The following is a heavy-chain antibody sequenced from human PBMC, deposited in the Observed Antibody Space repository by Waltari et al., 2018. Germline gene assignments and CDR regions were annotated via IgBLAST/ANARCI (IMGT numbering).Heavy chain of an antibody. D-gene: IGHD6-13*01. J-gene: IGHJ4*02. Sequence: QVQLQESGPGLVKPSETLSLTCAVSGYSISSGYYWGWSRQPPGKGLEWIGSIYHSGSTYYNPSLKSRVTISVDTSKNQFSLKLSSVTAADTAVYYCARGGIAAPPEFHYWGQGTLVTVSS. V-gene: IGHV4-38-2*01. CDR1: GYSISSGYY. CDR3: ARGGIAAPPEFHY. CDR2: IYHSGST.